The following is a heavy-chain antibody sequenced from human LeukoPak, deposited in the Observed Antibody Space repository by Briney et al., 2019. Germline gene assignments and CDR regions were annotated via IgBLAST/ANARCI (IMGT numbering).Heavy chain of an antibody. CDR1: GYTFTGYY. CDR3: ARGAIMVRGVTPTFDY. J-gene: IGHJ4*02. Sequence: ASVKVSCKASGYTFTGYYMHWVRQAPGQGLERMGWINPNSGGTNYAQKFQGWATMTRDTSISTAYMELSRLRSDDTAVYYCARGAIMVRGVTPTFDYWGQGTLVTVSS. CDR2: INPNSGGT. D-gene: IGHD3-10*01. V-gene: IGHV1-2*04.